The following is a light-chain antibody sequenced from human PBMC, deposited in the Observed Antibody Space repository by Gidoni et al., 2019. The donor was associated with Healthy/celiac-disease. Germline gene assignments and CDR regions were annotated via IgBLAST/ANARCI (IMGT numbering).Light chain of an antibody. CDR1: QSVSSY. V-gene: IGKV3-11*01. J-gene: IGKJ5*01. Sequence: EIVLTQSPATLSLSPGERATLSCRASQSVSSYLAWYQQKPGQAPRLLIYDVSNRATGIPARFSGSVSGTDVTLTISSLEPEDFAVYYCQQRSNWPLPITFXQXTRLEIK. CDR2: DVS. CDR3: QQRSNWPLPIT.